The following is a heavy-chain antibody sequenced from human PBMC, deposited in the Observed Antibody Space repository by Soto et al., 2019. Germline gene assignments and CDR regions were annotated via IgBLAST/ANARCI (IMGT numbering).Heavy chain of an antibody. D-gene: IGHD4-17*01. V-gene: IGHV1-3*01. CDR1: GYTFRSYA. CDR3: AKDRDSGDYYSYYGMDV. CDR2: ISAGNGNT. J-gene: IGHJ6*02. Sequence: GASVKVSCKASGYTFRSYAIHWVRQAPGQSLEWMGWISAGNGNTKYSEKFQGRVTLTRDTAARIAYMELNSLRAEDTAVYYCAKDRDSGDYYSYYGMDVWGQGTTVTISS.